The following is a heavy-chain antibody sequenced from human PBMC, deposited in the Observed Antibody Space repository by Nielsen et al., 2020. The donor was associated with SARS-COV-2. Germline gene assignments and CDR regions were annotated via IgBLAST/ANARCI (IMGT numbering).Heavy chain of an antibody. CDR2: ISAYNGNT. CDR1: GYTFTSYG. CDR3: ARDVGWLLSYYYYMDV. Sequence: ASVKVSCKASGYTFTSYGINWVRQAPGQELEWMRWISAYNGNTNYAQKLQGRVTMTTDTSTSTADMELRSLRSDDTAVYYCARDVGWLLSYYYYMDVWGKGTTVTVSS. V-gene: IGHV1-18*04. J-gene: IGHJ6*03. D-gene: IGHD5-12*01.